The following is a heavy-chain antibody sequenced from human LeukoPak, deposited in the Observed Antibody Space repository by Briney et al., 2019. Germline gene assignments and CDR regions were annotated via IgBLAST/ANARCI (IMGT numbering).Heavy chain of an antibody. CDR1: GGTFSSYA. Sequence: SVRVSCKASGGTFSSYAISWVRQAPGQGLEWMGGIIPIFGTANYAQKFQGRVTITADESTSTAYMELSSLRSEDTAVYYCARILVEGQWLVPVDYWGQGTLVTVSS. V-gene: IGHV1-69*13. J-gene: IGHJ4*02. CDR2: IIPIFGTA. D-gene: IGHD6-19*01. CDR3: ARILVEGQWLVPVDY.